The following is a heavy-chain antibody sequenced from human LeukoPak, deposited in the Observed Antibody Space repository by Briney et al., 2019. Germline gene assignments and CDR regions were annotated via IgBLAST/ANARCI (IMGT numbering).Heavy chain of an antibody. CDR1: GGTFSSYA. CDR2: MNPNSGNT. J-gene: IGHJ5*02. CDR3: ARGSRSGWHNWFDP. Sequence: GASVKVSCKASGGTFSSYAISWVRQAPGQGLEWMGWMNPNSGNTGYAQKFQGRVTMTRNTSISTAYMELSSLRSEDTAVYYCARGSRSGWHNWFDPWGQGTLVTVSS. D-gene: IGHD6-19*01. V-gene: IGHV1-8*02.